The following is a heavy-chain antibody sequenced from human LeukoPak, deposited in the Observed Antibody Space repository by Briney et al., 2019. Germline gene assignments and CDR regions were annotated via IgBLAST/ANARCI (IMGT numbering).Heavy chain of an antibody. CDR2: ISGSSSHI. D-gene: IGHD3-10*01. CDR3: ARDARNYYGSGSIRFDP. J-gene: IGHJ5*02. V-gene: IGHV3-21*01. Sequence: PGGSLRLSCAASGFTFSSYSMNWVRRDPGKGLEWVSGISGSSSHIYYADSVKGRFTISRDNAKNSLYLQMNSLRAEDTAVYYCARDARNYYGSGSIRFDPWGQGTLVTVSS. CDR1: GFTFSSYS.